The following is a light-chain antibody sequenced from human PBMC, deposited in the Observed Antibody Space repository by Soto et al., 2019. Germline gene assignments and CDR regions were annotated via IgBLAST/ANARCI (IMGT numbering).Light chain of an antibody. V-gene: IGKV1-5*03. CDR1: QSISTW. J-gene: IGKJ1*01. Sequence: DIQMTQSPSTLSASVGDRVTITCRASQSISTWLAWYPQKPGKAPKLLIYTASNLERGVPSRFSGSGSGTEFTLTISSLQPDDFATYYCQQHNSYPRTFGQGTKVEIK. CDR2: TAS. CDR3: QQHNSYPRT.